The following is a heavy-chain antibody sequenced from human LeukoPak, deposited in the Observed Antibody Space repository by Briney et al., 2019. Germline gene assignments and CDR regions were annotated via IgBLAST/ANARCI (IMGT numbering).Heavy chain of an antibody. CDR3: ARGMYYYDSSGYYGPAYYFDY. CDR2: IYYSGST. V-gene: IGHV4-59*01. D-gene: IGHD3-22*01. Sequence: KLSETLSLTCTVSGGSISSYYWSWIRQPPGKGLEWIGYIYYSGSTNYNPSLKSRVTISVDTSKNQFSLKLSSVTAADTAVYYCARGMYYYDSSGYYGPAYYFDYWGQGTLVTVSS. CDR1: GGSISSYY. J-gene: IGHJ4*02.